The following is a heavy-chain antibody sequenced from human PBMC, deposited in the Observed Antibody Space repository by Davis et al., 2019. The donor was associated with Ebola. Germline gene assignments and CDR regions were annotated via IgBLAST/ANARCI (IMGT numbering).Heavy chain of an antibody. Sequence: KVSCKGSGYSFISYWIGWVRQMPGKGLEWMGIIYPGDSDTRYSPSFKGQVTISADKSTSTAYLQWSSLKASDAAIYYCARHTGVASLTSADYWGQGTLVTVSS. V-gene: IGHV5-51*01. CDR3: ARHTGVASLTSADY. CDR2: IYPGDSDT. D-gene: IGHD7-27*01. CDR1: GYSFISYW. J-gene: IGHJ4*02.